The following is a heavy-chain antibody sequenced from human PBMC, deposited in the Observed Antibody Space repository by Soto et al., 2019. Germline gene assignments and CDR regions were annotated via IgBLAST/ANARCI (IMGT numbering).Heavy chain of an antibody. J-gene: IGHJ5*02. CDR3: TRGVREYCSGGSCYIDP. V-gene: IGHV4-34*01. CDR1: GGSFSGYY. Sequence: SETLSLTCAIYGGSFSGYYWSWIRQPPGKGLEWIGEINHSGSTNYNPSIKRRVTISEDTSKNQLSLKLSTETAADTSVYYCTRGVREYCSGGSCYIDPWGQGTRVTVS. D-gene: IGHD2-15*01. CDR2: INHSGST.